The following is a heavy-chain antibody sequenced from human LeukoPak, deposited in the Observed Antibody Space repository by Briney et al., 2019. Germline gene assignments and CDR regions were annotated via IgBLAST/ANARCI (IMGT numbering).Heavy chain of an antibody. D-gene: IGHD6-19*01. CDR3: ARAPSWGQWLARPHAFDI. V-gene: IGHV3-30-3*01. Sequence: GRSLRLSCAASGFTFSSYAMHWVRQAPGKGLEWVAVISYDGSNKYYADSVKGRFTISRDNAKNSLYLQMNSLRAEDTAVYYCARAPSWGQWLARPHAFDIWGQGTMVTVSS. J-gene: IGHJ3*02. CDR1: GFTFSSYA. CDR2: ISYDGSNK.